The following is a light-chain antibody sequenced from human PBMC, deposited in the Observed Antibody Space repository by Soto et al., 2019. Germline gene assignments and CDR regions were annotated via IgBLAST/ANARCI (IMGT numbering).Light chain of an antibody. CDR2: EVT. V-gene: IGLV2-23*02. J-gene: IGLJ3*02. CDR1: SSDVGSYNL. CDR3: CSYAGSTTFVL. Sequence: QSVLTQPASVSGSPGQSITISCIGTSSDVGSYNLVSWYQQHPGQAPKLMIYEVTKRPSGVSSRFSGSKSGNTASLTISGLQSEDEADYYCCSYAGSTTFVLFGGGTQLTVL.